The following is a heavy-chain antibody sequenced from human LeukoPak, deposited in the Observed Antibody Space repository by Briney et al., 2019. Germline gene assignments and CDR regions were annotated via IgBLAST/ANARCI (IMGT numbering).Heavy chain of an antibody. D-gene: IGHD4-11*01. CDR3: ARACDYQLYYFDY. V-gene: IGHV1-69*13. J-gene: IGHJ4*02. Sequence: ASVKVSCKASGGTFSSYAISWVRQAPGQGLEWMGGIIPILGTANYAQKFQGRVTITADESTSTAYMELSSLRSEDTAVYYCARACDYQLYYFDYWGQGTLVTVSS. CDR2: IIPILGTA. CDR1: GGTFSSYA.